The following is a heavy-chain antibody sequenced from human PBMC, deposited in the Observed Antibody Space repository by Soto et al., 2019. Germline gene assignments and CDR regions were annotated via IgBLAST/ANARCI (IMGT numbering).Heavy chain of an antibody. CDR3: AKDLDKYYYGSGSYSSDY. V-gene: IGHV3-23*01. D-gene: IGHD3-10*01. CDR1: GFTFSSYA. J-gene: IGHJ4*02. CDR2: ISGSGGST. Sequence: GSLRLSCAASGFTFSSYAMSWVRQAPGKGLEWVSAISGSGGSTYYADSVKGRFTISRDNSKNTLYLQMNSLRAEDTAVYYCAKDLDKYYYGSGSYSSDYWGQGTLVTVSS.